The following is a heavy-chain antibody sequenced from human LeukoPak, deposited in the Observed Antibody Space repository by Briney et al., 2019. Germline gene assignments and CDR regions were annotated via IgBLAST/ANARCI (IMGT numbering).Heavy chain of an antibody. D-gene: IGHD3-22*01. Sequence: SETLSLTCTVSGGSINSYYWSWIRQPAGKGLEWIGRIHTTGSTIYNPPLKSRVTMSVDTSNNQFFLRLSSVTAADTAVYYCAAFYHDSSGYYPDDYWGQGTLVTVSS. CDR2: IHTTGST. CDR1: GGSINSYY. J-gene: IGHJ4*02. V-gene: IGHV4-4*07. CDR3: AAFYHDSSGYYPDDY.